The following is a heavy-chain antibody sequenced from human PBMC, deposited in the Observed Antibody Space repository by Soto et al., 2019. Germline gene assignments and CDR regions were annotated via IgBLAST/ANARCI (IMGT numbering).Heavy chain of an antibody. J-gene: IGHJ4*02. V-gene: IGHV1-46*01. CDR2: INPSGGGT. CDR3: ARGGSVVVVTDGFGY. Sequence: QVQLVQSGAEAKKPGASVKVSCKASGYTFTSFYIHWVRQAPGQGLEWMGMINPSGGGTRFAQKFQGRVTMTRDTSTRTVYMELSSLTSEDTAVYFCARGGSVVVVTDGFGYWGQGTLVTVSS. D-gene: IGHD2-21*02. CDR1: GYTFTSFY.